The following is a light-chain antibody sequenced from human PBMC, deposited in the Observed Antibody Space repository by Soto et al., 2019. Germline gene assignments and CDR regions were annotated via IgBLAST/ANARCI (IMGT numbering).Light chain of an antibody. CDR2: DVT. CDR1: SSDVGSYNY. J-gene: IGLJ1*01. V-gene: IGLV2-11*01. CDR3: CSYAGSYTVV. Sequence: QSVLTQPRSVSGSPGQSVTISCTGTSSDVGSYNYLSWYQQHPGKAPKLMIYDVTKRPSGVPDRFSGSKSGNTASLTISGLQAEDEADYYCCSYAGSYTVVFGTGTKLTVL.